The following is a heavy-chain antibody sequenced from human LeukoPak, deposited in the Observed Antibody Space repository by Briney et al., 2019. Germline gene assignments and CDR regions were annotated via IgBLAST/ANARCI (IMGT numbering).Heavy chain of an antibody. Sequence: GESLKISCKGSGYSFTSYWITWVRQMPGKGLEWMGRIDPSDSYTNYSPSFQGHVTISADKSIGTAYLQWSSLKASDTAMYYCARRDRYSWYSFDYWGQGTLVTVSS. CDR2: IDPSDSYT. CDR1: GYSFTSYW. J-gene: IGHJ4*02. V-gene: IGHV5-10-1*01. CDR3: ARRDRYSWYSFDY. D-gene: IGHD6-13*01.